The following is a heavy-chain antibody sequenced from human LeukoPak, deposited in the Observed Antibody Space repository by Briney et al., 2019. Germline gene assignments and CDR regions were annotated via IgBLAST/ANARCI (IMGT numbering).Heavy chain of an antibody. J-gene: IGHJ5*02. CDR3: ARDLWAIAAAGTGWFDP. Sequence: GGSLRLSCAASGFTFSTYGMHWVRQAPGKGLEWVAFIRYDGRNKYYADSVKGRFTISRDNSKNTLCLQMNSLRAEDTAVYYCARDLWAIAAAGTGWFDPWGQGTLVTVSS. D-gene: IGHD6-13*01. V-gene: IGHV3-30*02. CDR2: IRYDGRNK. CDR1: GFTFSTYG.